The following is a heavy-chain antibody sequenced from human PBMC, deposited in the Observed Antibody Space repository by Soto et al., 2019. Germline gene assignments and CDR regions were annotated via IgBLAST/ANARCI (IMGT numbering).Heavy chain of an antibody. Sequence: QVQLVQSGAEVKKPGSSVKVSCKASGCTFSIYTISWVRQAPGQGLEWMGGSANSAQKFQGRLPVTADESTSTVYLELSSLTSEDTAVYYCAREVPPDIAWFDPWGQGTLVSVSS. D-gene: IGHD2-15*01. CDR2: SA. CDR1: GCTFSIYT. J-gene: IGHJ5*02. CDR3: AREVPPDIAWFDP. V-gene: IGHV1-69*01.